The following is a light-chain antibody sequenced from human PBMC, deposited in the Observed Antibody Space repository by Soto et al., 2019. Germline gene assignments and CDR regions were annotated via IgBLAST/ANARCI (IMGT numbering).Light chain of an antibody. CDR2: DAS. CDR3: QQYGSSPLT. Sequence: EILLTQSPGTLSLSPGERATLSCRASLSVSSSYLAWYQHKPGQAPRLLIYDASSRATGIPDRFSGSGSGTDFSLTISRLEPEDFAVYYCQQYGSSPLTFGGGTKVDI. V-gene: IGKV3-20*01. CDR1: LSVSSSY. J-gene: IGKJ4*01.